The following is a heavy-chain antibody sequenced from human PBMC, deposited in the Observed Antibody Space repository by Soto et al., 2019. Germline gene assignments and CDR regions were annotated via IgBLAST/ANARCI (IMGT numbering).Heavy chain of an antibody. CDR2: IWYDGSNK. Sequence: GGSLRLSCSASGFTFSSYSMNWVRQAPGKGLEWVAVIWYDGSNKYYADSVKGRFTISRDNSKNTLYLQMNSLRAEDTAVYYCARDGFVVRYFDWLPSNWFDPWGQGTLVTVSS. CDR3: ARDGFVVRYFDWLPSNWFDP. D-gene: IGHD3-9*01. V-gene: IGHV3-33*08. J-gene: IGHJ5*02. CDR1: GFTFSSYS.